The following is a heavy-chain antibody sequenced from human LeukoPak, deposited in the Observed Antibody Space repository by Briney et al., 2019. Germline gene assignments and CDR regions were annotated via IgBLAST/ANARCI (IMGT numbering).Heavy chain of an antibody. D-gene: IGHD1-1*01. V-gene: IGHV4-59*11. CDR3: ASQRQAYYYYYMDV. Sequence: SETLSLTCTVSGGSISSHYWNWIRQPPGKGLEWIGYIYYSGSTNYNPSLNSRVTISVDTSKNQFSLKLSSVTAADTAVYYCASQRQAYYYYYMDVWGKGTTVTVSS. CDR1: GGSISSHY. J-gene: IGHJ6*03. CDR2: IYYSGST.